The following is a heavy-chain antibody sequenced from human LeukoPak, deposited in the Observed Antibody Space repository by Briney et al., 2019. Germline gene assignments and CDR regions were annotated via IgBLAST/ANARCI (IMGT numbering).Heavy chain of an antibody. J-gene: IGHJ5*02. CDR2: IYYSGST. CDR1: GGSISSYY. D-gene: IGHD6-13*01. Sequence: SETLSLTCTVSGGSISSYYWSWIRQPPGKGLEWIGYIYYSGSTNYNPSLKSRVTISVDTSKNQFSLKLSSVTAADTAVYYCARVIRGLLDIAAAGTFYWFDPWGQGTLVTVSS. V-gene: IGHV4-59*01. CDR3: ARVIRGLLDIAAAGTFYWFDP.